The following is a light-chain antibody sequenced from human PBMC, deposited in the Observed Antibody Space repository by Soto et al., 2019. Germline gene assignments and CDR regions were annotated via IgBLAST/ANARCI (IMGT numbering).Light chain of an antibody. Sequence: QLVLTQPPSASASLGASVTLTCTLSSGYSNYKVDWYQQRPGKGPRFVMRVGTGGIVGSKGDGIPDRFSVLGSGLNRYLHNKKFREEDEGNYRCVAARGSGSSCVVVFGGGT. CDR3: VAARGSGSSCVVV. CDR2: VGTGGIVG. J-gene: IGLJ2*01. V-gene: IGLV9-49*01. CDR1: SGYSNYK.